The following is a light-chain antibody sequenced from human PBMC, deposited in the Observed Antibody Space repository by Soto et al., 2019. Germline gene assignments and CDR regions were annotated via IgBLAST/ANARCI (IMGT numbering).Light chain of an antibody. Sequence: ELVLTQSPGTLSLSPGERATLSCRASQTVNNNYLAWYQQIPGQAPRLLFSGASGRATGTPDRFSGSASGTDFTLTISRLEPEDFAVYYCQQYGSSPLTFGGGTKVEIK. J-gene: IGKJ4*01. CDR1: QTVNNNY. CDR3: QQYGSSPLT. V-gene: IGKV3-20*01. CDR2: GAS.